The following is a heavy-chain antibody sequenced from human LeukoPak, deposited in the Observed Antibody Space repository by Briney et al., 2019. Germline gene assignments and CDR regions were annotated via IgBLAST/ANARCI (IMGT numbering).Heavy chain of an antibody. D-gene: IGHD3-22*01. J-gene: IGHJ4*02. CDR3: ARVGPSYYYDSSGYYYFDY. Sequence: SETLSLTCTVSGGSISSGGYYWSWIRQHPGKGLEWIGYIYYSGSTYYNPSLKSRVTISVDTSKNQFSLKLSSVTAADTTVYYCARVGPSYYYDSSGYYYFDYWGQGTLVTVSS. CDR1: GGSISSGGYY. CDR2: IYYSGST. V-gene: IGHV4-31*03.